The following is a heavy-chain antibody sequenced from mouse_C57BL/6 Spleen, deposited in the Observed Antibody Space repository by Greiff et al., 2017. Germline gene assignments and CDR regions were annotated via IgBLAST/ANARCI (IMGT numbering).Heavy chain of an antibody. D-gene: IGHD1-1*01. Sequence: QVQLQQPGAELVKPGASVKMSCKASGYTFTSYWITWVKQRPGQGLEWIGDISPGSGSTNYNEKFKSKATLTVDTSSSTAYMQLSSLTSEDSAVYYCARNEAVVDAMDYWGQGTSVTVSS. CDR2: ISPGSGST. CDR3: ARNEAVVDAMDY. J-gene: IGHJ4*01. V-gene: IGHV1-55*01. CDR1: GYTFTSYW.